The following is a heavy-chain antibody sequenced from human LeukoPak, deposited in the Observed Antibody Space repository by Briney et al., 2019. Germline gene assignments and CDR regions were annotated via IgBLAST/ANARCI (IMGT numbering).Heavy chain of an antibody. D-gene: IGHD1-26*01. Sequence: PGGSLRLSCTASGFTFGDYAMSWFRQAPGKGLEWVGFIRSKAYGGTTEYAASVKGRFTISTDDSKVIAYLQMNSLKTEDTAVYYCTRNRAIVRTIFDYWGQGTLVTVSS. CDR1: GFTFGDYA. J-gene: IGHJ4*02. CDR3: TRNRAIVRTIFDY. CDR2: IRSKAYGGTT. V-gene: IGHV3-49*03.